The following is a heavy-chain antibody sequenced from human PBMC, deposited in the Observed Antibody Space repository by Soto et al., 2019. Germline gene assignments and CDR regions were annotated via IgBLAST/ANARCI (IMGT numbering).Heavy chain of an antibody. CDR2: IVVGSGNT. D-gene: IGHD6-13*01. Sequence: SVKVSCKASGFTFTSSAVQWVRQARGQRLEWIGWIVVGSGNTNYAQKFQERVTITRDMSTSTAYMELSSLRSEDTAVYYCAADRDSSSPHGMDVWGQGTTVTVS. J-gene: IGHJ6*02. CDR3: AADRDSSSPHGMDV. V-gene: IGHV1-58*01. CDR1: GFTFTSSA.